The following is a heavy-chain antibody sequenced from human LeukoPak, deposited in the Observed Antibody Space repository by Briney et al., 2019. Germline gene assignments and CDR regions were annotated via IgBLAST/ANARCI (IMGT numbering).Heavy chain of an antibody. CDR2: IYYSGST. D-gene: IGHD3-10*01. Sequence: SETLSLTCTVSGGSISSSSYYWGWIRQPPGKGLEWIGSIYYSGSTYYNPSLKSRVTISVDTSKNQFSLKLSSVTAADTAVYYCARVPYYYGSGSYYFHWFDPWGQGTLVTVSS. CDR1: GGSISSSSYY. J-gene: IGHJ5*02. CDR3: ARVPYYYGSGSYYFHWFDP. V-gene: IGHV4-39*01.